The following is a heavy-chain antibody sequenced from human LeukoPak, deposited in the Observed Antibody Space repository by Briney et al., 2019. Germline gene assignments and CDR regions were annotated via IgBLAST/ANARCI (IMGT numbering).Heavy chain of an antibody. CDR3: AAEAVHDSGGYYPSLDY. CDR2: ISPVFGTA. Sequence: ASVMVSCKISGGSFRGYGFTRVRQAPGQGLEWMGGISPVFGTATYAQKFKGRVTLTTDESTSTAYMEVSSLRHEDTAIYYCAAEAVHDSGGYYPSLDYWGQGTLVTVSS. J-gene: IGHJ4*02. V-gene: IGHV1-69*05. CDR1: GGSFRGYG. D-gene: IGHD3-22*01.